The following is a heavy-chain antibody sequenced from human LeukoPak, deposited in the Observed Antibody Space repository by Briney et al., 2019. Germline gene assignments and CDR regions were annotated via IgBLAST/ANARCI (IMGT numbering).Heavy chain of an antibody. Sequence: SETLSLTCGVSGGSISSGTYYWSWIRQPAGKGLEWIGRIYTSGSTKYNPSLKSRVTISVDSSKNQFSLRLSSVTAADTAVYYCASTKLGYSSGWHWGQGIPVTVSS. D-gene: IGHD6-19*01. V-gene: IGHV4-61*02. J-gene: IGHJ4*02. CDR1: GGSISSGTYY. CDR3: ASTKLGYSSGWH. CDR2: IYTSGST.